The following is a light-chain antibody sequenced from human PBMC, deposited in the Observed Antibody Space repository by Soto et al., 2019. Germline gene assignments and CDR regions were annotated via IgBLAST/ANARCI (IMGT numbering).Light chain of an antibody. V-gene: IGLV2-14*01. CDR1: SSDVGVYNY. CDR3: CSYTTSNTFV. CDR2: HVT. J-gene: IGLJ1*01. Sequence: QSVLTQPASVSGSLGQSITISCSGTSSDVGVYNYVSWYQQYPGKAPKLMIYHVTDRPSGVSNRISGSKSGNTAFLTISGLQAEDEADYYCCSYTTSNTFVFGTGTKVTVL.